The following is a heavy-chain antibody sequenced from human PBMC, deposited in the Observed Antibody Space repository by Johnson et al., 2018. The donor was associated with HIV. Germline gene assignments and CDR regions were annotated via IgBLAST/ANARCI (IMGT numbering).Heavy chain of an antibody. D-gene: IGHD3/OR15-3a*01. J-gene: IGHJ3*02. V-gene: IGHV3-20*04. CDR2: INWNGGST. Sequence: VQLVESGGGLVKPGGSLRLSCAASGFTFDEYAMSWVRQGPGKGLEWVSGINWNGGSTGYADSVKGRFTISRDNSKNSLYLQMNNLRAEDTAVYYCARDPGLYYDIWVSAFDIWGQGTMVTVSS. CDR1: GFTFDEYA. CDR3: ARDPGLYYDIWVSAFDI.